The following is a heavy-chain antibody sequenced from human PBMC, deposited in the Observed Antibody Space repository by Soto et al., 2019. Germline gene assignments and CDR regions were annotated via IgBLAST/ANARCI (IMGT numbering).Heavy chain of an antibody. CDR2: IKQDGSEK. D-gene: IGHD2-15*01. V-gene: IGHV3-7*03. CDR3: TSARSSVEPGGFVEY. CDR1: KFFISNYW. Sequence: EVQLEESGGGLVQPGGSLRLSCTASKFFISNYWMSWVRQAPGKGLEWVANIKQDGSEKHYVDSVKGRFTISRDNAKNSVYLQVTSLRADDTAVYYCTSARSSVEPGGFVEYWGQGTLVTVSS. J-gene: IGHJ4*02.